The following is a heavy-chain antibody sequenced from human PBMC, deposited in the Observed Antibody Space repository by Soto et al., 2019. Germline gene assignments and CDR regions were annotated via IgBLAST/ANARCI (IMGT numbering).Heavy chain of an antibody. V-gene: IGHV3-15*01. CDR2: IKSKTDGGTT. CDR3: TTLKYDTSGDDAFDI. CDR1: GFTFSNAW. Sequence: GGTLRRSCAASGFTFSNAWMSWVRQAPGKGLEWVGRIKSKTDGGTTDYAAPVRGRFTISRDDAKNTLYLQMNSLKTEDTAVYYCTTLKYDTSGDDAFDIWGQGTRVTVS. D-gene: IGHD3-22*01. J-gene: IGHJ3*02.